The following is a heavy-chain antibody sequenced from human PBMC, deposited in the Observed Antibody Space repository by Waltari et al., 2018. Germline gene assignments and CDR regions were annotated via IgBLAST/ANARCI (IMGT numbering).Heavy chain of an antibody. CDR3: AKGGENYGWFDY. D-gene: IGHD2-8*02. J-gene: IGHJ4*02. CDR2: IRYDGSDN. V-gene: IGHV3-30*02. CDR1: GFIATLYG. Sequence: QVQLVEPGGGGVQPGGSLRLSCAASGFIATLYGMYWVPQAPGKGLVWVAFIRYDGSDNYYASSGKGRFTISKDTSKNTLYLQMNSLRTEDTAVYYCAKGGENYGWFDYWGQGTLVTVSS.